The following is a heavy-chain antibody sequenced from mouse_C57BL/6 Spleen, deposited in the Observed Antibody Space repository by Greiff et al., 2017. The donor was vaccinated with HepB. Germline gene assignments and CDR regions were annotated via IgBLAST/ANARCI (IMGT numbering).Heavy chain of an antibody. J-gene: IGHJ3*01. V-gene: IGHV1-18*01. CDR3: ASHDGYYAWFAY. CDR1: GYTFTDYN. CDR2: INPNNGGT. D-gene: IGHD2-3*01. Sequence: EVQLQQSGPELVKPGASVKIPCKASGYTFTDYNMDWVKQSHGKSLEWIGDINPNNGGTIYNQKFKGKATLTVDKSSSTAYMELRSLTSEDTAVYYCASHDGYYAWFAYWGQGTLVTVSA.